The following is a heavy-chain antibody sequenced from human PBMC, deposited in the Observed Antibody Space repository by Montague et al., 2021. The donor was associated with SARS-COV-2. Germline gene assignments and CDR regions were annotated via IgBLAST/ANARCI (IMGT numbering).Heavy chain of an antibody. CDR2: INHSGST. Sequence: SETRSLTCAVYGGSFSGYYWSWTRQPPGKGLEWIGEINHSGSTNYNPSLKSRVTISVDTSKNQFSLKLSSVTAADTAVYYCTREGYQVLWSDYCYYGMDVWGQGTTVTVSS. CDR3: TREGYQVLWSDYCYYGMDV. J-gene: IGHJ6*02. D-gene: IGHD2-2*01. V-gene: IGHV4-34*01. CDR1: GGSFSGYY.